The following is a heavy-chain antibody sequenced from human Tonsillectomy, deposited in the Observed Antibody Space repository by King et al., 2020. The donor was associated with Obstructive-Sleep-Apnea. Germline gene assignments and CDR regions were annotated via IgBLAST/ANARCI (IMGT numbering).Heavy chain of an antibody. Sequence: VQLVESGGGLVQPGGSLRLSCAASGLTVSSNYMSWGRQAPGKGLEWGSGIYSGGSTYYADSVKGRFTISRDNSKNTLYLQMNSLRAEDTAVYYCARLTVKKWVFDYWGQGTLVTVSS. CDR1: GLTVSSNY. CDR3: ARLTVKKWVFDY. D-gene: IGHD4-11*01. V-gene: IGHV3-66*04. CDR2: IYSGGST. J-gene: IGHJ4*02.